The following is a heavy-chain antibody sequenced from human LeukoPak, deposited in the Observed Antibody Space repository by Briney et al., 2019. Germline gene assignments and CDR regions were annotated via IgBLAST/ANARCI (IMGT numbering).Heavy chain of an antibody. Sequence: SETLSLTCTVSGGSISSGDYYWSWIRQPPGKGLEWIGYIYYSGSTYYNPSLKSRVTISVDTSKNQFSLKLSSVTAADTAAYYCARHLPHGSSWYRLNWFDPWGQGTLVTVSS. CDR1: GGSISSGDYY. J-gene: IGHJ5*02. CDR3: ARHLPHGSSWYRLNWFDP. V-gene: IGHV4-30-4*08. CDR2: IYYSGST. D-gene: IGHD6-13*01.